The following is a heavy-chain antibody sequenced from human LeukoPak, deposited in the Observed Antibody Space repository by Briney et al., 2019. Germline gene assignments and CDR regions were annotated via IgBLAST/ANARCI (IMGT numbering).Heavy chain of an antibody. V-gene: IGHV4-59*08. CDR1: GGPISRYY. CDR3: ARHPKSIGYFDY. CDR2: IYYSGST. J-gene: IGHJ4*02. Sequence: PSETLTLTCTVSGGPISRYYWIWIRQPPGRGLEWIGYIYYSGSTNYNPSGKCRVTISVDTSKNHFALKRISVAAADTSVYYCARHPKSIGYFDYWGQGTLVTVSS.